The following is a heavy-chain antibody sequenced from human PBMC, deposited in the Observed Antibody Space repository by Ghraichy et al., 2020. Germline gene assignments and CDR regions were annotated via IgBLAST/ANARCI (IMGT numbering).Heavy chain of an antibody. CDR2: MFYGGNS. CDR3: ARQRFRPLFDE. CDR1: GGSIISNNSY. V-gene: IGHV4-39*01. J-gene: IGHJ4*02. Sequence: SETLSLTCTVSGGSIISNNSYWGWIRQPRGKGLEWIGSMFYGGNSHYNSSLKSRFTMSVDTSKNQFSLKLSSVSAAGTAVYYCARQRFRPLFDEWGQGTPVTVSS.